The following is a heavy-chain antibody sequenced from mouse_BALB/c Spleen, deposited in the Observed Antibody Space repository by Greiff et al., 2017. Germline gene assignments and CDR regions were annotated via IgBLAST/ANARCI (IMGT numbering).Heavy chain of an antibody. CDR3: ARGCYDGYPFAY. CDR1: GYNFTSYW. Sequence: QVQLQQSGAELARPGASVKLSCKASGYNFTSYWMQWVKQRPGQGLEWIGAIYPGDGDTRYTQKFKGKATLTADKSSSTAYMQLSSLASEDSAVYYCARGCYDGYPFAYWGQGTLVTVSA. CDR2: IYPGDGDT. V-gene: IGHV1-87*01. J-gene: IGHJ3*01. D-gene: IGHD2-3*01.